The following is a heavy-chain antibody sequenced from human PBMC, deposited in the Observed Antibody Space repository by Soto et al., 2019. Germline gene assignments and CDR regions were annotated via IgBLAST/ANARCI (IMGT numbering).Heavy chain of an antibody. CDR1: GFTFSNYA. Sequence: GXSLRLSCAASGFTFSNYAMSWFRQAPGKGLEWVSLVSATAGTTYYTDSVKGRFTISRDNSRNTVYLQMNSLRADDTAVYYCAKDRLAGGFDYWGQGTLVTVSS. J-gene: IGHJ4*02. D-gene: IGHD3-16*01. V-gene: IGHV3-23*01. CDR3: AKDRLAGGFDY. CDR2: VSATAGTT.